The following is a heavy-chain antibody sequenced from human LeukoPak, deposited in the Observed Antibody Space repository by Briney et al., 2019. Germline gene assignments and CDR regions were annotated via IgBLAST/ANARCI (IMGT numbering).Heavy chain of an antibody. CDR2: INSDGSST. CDR3: ARVAYYCSSTSCYAPFDH. V-gene: IGHV3-74*01. Sequence: GGSLRLSCAASGFTFSSYWLHWVRQAPGKGLVWVSRINSDGSSTSYADSVKGRFTISRDNAKNTLYLQMNSLRAEDTAVYYCARVAYYCSSTSCYAPFDHWGQGTLVTVSS. D-gene: IGHD2-2*01. J-gene: IGHJ4*02. CDR1: GFTFSSYW.